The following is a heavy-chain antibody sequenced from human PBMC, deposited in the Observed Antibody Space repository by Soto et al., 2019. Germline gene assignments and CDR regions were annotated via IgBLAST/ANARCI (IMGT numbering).Heavy chain of an antibody. CDR1: GYTFTRYA. Sequence: ASVKVSCKASGYTFTRYAMHWVRQAPGQSLEWMGWINIGNGVPKYSQKFQGRVNFTRDTSASTTYMELSGLTSQDTGVDYCETVDPRATGWYHSFVPWGQGTLVTVSS. J-gene: IGHJ5*02. CDR3: ETVDPRATGWYHSFVP. CDR2: INIGNGVP. V-gene: IGHV1-3*04. D-gene: IGHD6-19*01.